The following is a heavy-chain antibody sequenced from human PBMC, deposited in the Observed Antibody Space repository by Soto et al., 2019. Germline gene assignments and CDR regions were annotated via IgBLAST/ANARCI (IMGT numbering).Heavy chain of an antibody. D-gene: IGHD3-22*01. J-gene: IGHJ4*02. CDR3: ARELNTDSSAYYAFAD. CDR2: VGTANDNT. CDR1: GYTFTAYG. Sequence: QFQMVQSGPAVKMPGASVKVSCKTSGYTFTAYGLAWLRQAPGQRHEWMGWVGTANDNTNDAEKFQGRVTMTTDTSTATTYLELRSLTTDDTAVYYCARELNTDSSAYYAFADWGQGTLVIVSS. V-gene: IGHV1-18*01.